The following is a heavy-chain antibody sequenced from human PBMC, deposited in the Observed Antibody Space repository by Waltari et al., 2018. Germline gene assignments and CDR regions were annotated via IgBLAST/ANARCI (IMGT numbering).Heavy chain of an antibody. J-gene: IGHJ4*02. CDR1: GFTFSSYS. CDR2: ISSSSSTI. Sequence: EVQLVESGGGLVQPGGSLRLSCAASGFTFSSYSMNWVRQAPGKGLEWVSYISSSSSTIYYADSVKGRFTISRDNAKNSLYLQMNSPRAEDTAVYYCARERGAGYSSGWGQGTLVTVSS. V-gene: IGHV3-48*04. CDR3: ARERGAGYSSG. D-gene: IGHD6-19*01.